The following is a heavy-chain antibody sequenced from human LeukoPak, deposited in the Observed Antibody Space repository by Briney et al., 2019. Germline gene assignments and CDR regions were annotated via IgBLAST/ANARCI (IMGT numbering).Heavy chain of an antibody. J-gene: IGHJ4*02. CDR2: INPNSGGT. D-gene: IGHD7-27*01. Sequence: GASVKVSCKASGYTFTGYYMHWVRQAPGQGLEWMGRINPNSGGTNYAQKFQGRVTMTRDTSISTAYMELSRLRSDDTAEYYCARVKSWGSNYFDYWGQGTLVTVSS. V-gene: IGHV1-2*06. CDR1: GYTFTGYY. CDR3: ARVKSWGSNYFDY.